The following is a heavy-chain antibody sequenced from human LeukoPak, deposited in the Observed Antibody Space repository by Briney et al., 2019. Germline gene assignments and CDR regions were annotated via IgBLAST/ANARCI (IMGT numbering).Heavy chain of an antibody. V-gene: IGHV3-53*01. D-gene: IGHD3-22*01. Sequence: PGGSLRLSCAASGFTVSSNYMSWVRQAPGKGLEWVSVIYSGGSTYYADSVKGRFTISRDNSKNTLYLQMNSLRAEDTAVYYCARPNYYDSSAHNMDVWGKGTTVTVSS. J-gene: IGHJ6*03. CDR1: GFTVSSNY. CDR2: IYSGGST. CDR3: ARPNYYDSSAHNMDV.